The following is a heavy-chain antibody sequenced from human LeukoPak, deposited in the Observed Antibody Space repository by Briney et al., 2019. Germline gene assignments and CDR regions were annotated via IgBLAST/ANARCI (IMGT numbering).Heavy chain of an antibody. D-gene: IGHD1-26*01. J-gene: IGHJ4*02. CDR3: AKARGVGGTAFDY. CDR2: TYYRSKWYN. CDR1: GDSVSSNSAT. V-gene: IGHV6-1*01. Sequence: SQTLSLTCAISGDSVSSNSATRNWIRQSPSRGLEWLGWTYYRSKWYNDYAVSVKSRITINPDTSKNQFSLQLNSVTPEDTAVYYCAKARGVGGTAFDYWGQGTLVTVSS.